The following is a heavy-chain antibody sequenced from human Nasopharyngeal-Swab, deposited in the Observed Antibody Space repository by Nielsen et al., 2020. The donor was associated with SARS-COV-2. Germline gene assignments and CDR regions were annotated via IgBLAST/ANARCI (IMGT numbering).Heavy chain of an antibody. D-gene: IGHD1/OR15-1a*01. CDR3: ARAHTTSYSITGPTDY. CDR2: ISSSSSYI. V-gene: IGHV3-21*01. J-gene: IGHJ4*02. Sequence: VRQAPGKGLEWVTSISSSSSYIYYADSVKGRFTISRDNAKNSLYLQMNSLRAEDTAVYYCARAHTTSYSITGPTDYWGQGTLVTVSS.